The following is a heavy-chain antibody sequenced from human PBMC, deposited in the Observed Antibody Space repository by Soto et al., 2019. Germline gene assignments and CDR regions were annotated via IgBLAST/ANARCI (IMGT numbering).Heavy chain of an antibody. CDR2: IWYDGSNK. J-gene: IGHJ4*02. D-gene: IGHD4-17*01. V-gene: IGHV3-33*01. CDR3: ARDLGGDYMLEFDY. Sequence: GGSLRLSCAASGFTFSSYGMHWVRQAPGKGLEWVAVIWYDGSNKYYADSVKGRFTISRDNSKNTLYLQMNSLRAEDTAVYYCARDLGGDYMLEFDYWGQGTLVTVSS. CDR1: GFTFSSYG.